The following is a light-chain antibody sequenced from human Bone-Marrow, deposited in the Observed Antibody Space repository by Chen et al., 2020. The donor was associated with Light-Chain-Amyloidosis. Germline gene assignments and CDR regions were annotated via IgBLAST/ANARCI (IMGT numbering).Light chain of an antibody. CDR3: QQRNNWPIT. Sequence: EILMTQSPATLSVSPGESATLSCRASQSVSNNLAWYQQKPGQAPRLLIYLASARVTGIPARFTGSGSGTDFTLTISSLEPEDFAVYYCQQRNNWPITFGQGTRLEI. V-gene: IGKV3-11*01. J-gene: IGKJ5*01. CDR1: QSVSNN. CDR2: LAS.